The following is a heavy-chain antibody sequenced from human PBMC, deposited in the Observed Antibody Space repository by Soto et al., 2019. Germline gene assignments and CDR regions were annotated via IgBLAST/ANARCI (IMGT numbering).Heavy chain of an antibody. Sequence: QVQLQESGPGLVKPSETLSLTCTVSGGSVSSGGYFWSWIRQSPGKGLECIGYIYHRGSTNYNPSLKRRVTISLDMSKNQFSLKMTSATAADTAVYYCARVGCSGGGCYSIDYYYYAMDVWGQGTTVTVSS. J-gene: IGHJ6*02. CDR2: IYHRGST. CDR1: GGSVSSGGYF. CDR3: ARVGCSGGGCYSIDYYYYAMDV. D-gene: IGHD2-15*01. V-gene: IGHV4-61*08.